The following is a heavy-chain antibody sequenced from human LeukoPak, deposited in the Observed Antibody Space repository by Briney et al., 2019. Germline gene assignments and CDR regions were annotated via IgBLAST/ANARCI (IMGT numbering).Heavy chain of an antibody. CDR3: ARPIFNGGTDPPYFDY. CDR2: ISSSSGTI. J-gene: IGHJ4*02. D-gene: IGHD4-23*01. Sequence: GGSLRLSCAASGFTFSSHDMNWVRRAPGKGLEWVSHISSSSGTIYYVDSVKGRFTISRDNAKNSLYLQMNSLRAEDTAVYYCARPIFNGGTDPPYFDYWGQGTLVTVSS. CDR1: GFTFSSHD. V-gene: IGHV3-48*04.